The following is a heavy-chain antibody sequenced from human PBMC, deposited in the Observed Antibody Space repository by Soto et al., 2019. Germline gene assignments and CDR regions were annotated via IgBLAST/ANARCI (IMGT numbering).Heavy chain of an antibody. Sequence: GGSLRLSCAASGFTFSNNAMTWVRQAPGKGLEWVSVITNAGGDSLYADSVKGRFTISRDNFKNTLYLQMDSLRAEDTAIYYCARASGESYPGSRVFDSWGQGTRVTVSS. V-gene: IGHV3-23*01. CDR2: ITNAGGDS. J-gene: IGHJ4*02. CDR1: GFTFSNNA. CDR3: ARASGESYPGSRVFDS. D-gene: IGHD3-10*01.